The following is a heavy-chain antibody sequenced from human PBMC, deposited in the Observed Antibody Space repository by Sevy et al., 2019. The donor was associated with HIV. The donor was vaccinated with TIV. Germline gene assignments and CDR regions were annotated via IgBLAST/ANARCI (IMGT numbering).Heavy chain of an antibody. CDR2: IWYDGSNK. J-gene: IGHJ6*02. CDR3: AGEVEGFRGGPSDKHMDV. Sequence: GGSLRLSCAASGFTFSSYGMHWVRQAPGKGLEWVAVIWYDGSNKYYADSVKGRFTISRDNSKNTLYLQMNSLRAEDTAVYYCAGEVEGFRGGPSDKHMDVWGQGTTVTVSS. D-gene: IGHD3-3*01. CDR1: GFTFSSYG. V-gene: IGHV3-33*01.